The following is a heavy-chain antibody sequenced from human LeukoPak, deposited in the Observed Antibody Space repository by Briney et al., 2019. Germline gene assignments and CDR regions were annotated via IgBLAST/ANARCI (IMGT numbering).Heavy chain of an antibody. D-gene: IGHD3-10*01. CDR2: IRYDGSNK. J-gene: IGHJ3*02. CDR1: GFTFSSYG. CDR3: AKDGQFMVRGQGDAFDI. V-gene: IGHV3-30*02. Sequence: PGGSLRLSCAASGFTFSSYGMHWVRQAPGKGLEWVAFIRYDGSNKYYADSVKGRFTISRDNSKNTLYLQMNSLRAEDTAVYYCAKDGQFMVRGQGDAFDIWGQGTMVTVSS.